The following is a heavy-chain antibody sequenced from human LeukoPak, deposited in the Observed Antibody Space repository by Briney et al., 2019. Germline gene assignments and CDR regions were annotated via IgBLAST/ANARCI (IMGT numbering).Heavy chain of an antibody. V-gene: IGHV1-69-2*01. Sequence: ASVKVSCKASGYTFTDYYMQWVQPAPGKGLEWMGRVDPEDGETIYAEKFQGRVTITADTSTDTAYMELSSLRSEDTAVYYCATDLWREWELQGLDYWGQGTLVTVSS. CDR2: VDPEDGET. J-gene: IGHJ4*02. CDR3: ATDLWREWELQGLDY. D-gene: IGHD1-26*01. CDR1: GYTFTDYY.